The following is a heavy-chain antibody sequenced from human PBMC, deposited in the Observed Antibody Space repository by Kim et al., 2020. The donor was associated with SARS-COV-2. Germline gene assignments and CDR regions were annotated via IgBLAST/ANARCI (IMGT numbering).Heavy chain of an antibody. CDR2: IIPIFGTA. D-gene: IGHD2-21*02. V-gene: IGHV1-69*13. Sequence: SVKVSCKASGGTFSSYAISWVRQAPGQGLEWMGGIIPIFGTANYAQKFQGRVTITADESTSTAYMELSSLRSEDTAVYYCARITPEWTDCGDSEPNYYYCGMEVWGQGTTVTVSS. J-gene: IGHJ6*02. CDR3: ARITPEWTDCGDSEPNYYYCGMEV. CDR1: GGTFSSYA.